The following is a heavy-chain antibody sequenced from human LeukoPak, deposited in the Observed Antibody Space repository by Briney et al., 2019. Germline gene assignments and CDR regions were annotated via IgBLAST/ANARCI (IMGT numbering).Heavy chain of an antibody. CDR3: ARDPSWEILSYFDY. CDR2: ISASGDTI. J-gene: IGHJ4*02. CDR1: GFTFRNYY. V-gene: IGHV3-11*04. Sequence: PGGSPILSCAASGFTFRNYYMTWIRQAPGKGLEWVSYISASGDTIYYGDSVRGRFTISRDNAKNSLYLDMNTLKAEDTAVYYCARDPSWEILSYFDYWGQGTLVTVSS. D-gene: IGHD1-26*01.